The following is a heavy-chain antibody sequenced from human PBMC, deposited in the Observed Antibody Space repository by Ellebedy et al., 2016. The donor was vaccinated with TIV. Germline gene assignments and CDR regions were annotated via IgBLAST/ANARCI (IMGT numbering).Heavy chain of an antibody. CDR3: ARDPGAAVGQMWIWYYYGMDV. CDR1: GFTFSSYA. D-gene: IGHD6-13*01. CDR2: ISGSGGST. J-gene: IGHJ6*02. V-gene: IGHV3-23*01. Sequence: GESLKISCAASGFTFSSYAMSWVRQAPGKGLEWVSAISGSGGSTYYADSVKGRFTISRDNAKNSLYLQMNSLRAEDTAVYYCARDPGAAVGQMWIWYYYGMDVWGQGTTVTVSS.